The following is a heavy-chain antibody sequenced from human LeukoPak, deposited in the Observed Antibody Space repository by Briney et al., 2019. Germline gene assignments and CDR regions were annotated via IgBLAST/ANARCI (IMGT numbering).Heavy chain of an antibody. D-gene: IGHD6-13*01. Sequence: GGSLRLSCAASGFTLSSYAMSWVRQAPGKGLEWVSAISGSGGSTYYADSVKGRFTISRDKSKNTLYLQMNSLRAEDTAVYYCAKEQYSSSGYGMDVWGQGTTVTVSS. CDR3: AKEQYSSSGYGMDV. J-gene: IGHJ6*02. CDR1: GFTLSSYA. V-gene: IGHV3-23*01. CDR2: ISGSGGST.